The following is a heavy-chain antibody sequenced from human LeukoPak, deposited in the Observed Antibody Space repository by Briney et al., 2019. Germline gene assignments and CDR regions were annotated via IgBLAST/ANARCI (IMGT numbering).Heavy chain of an antibody. D-gene: IGHD1-26*01. J-gene: IGHJ6*02. Sequence: KPSETLSLTCSVSGGSISGYYWSWSRQPPGKGVEWIGNLFHTRGAWYKSSLKSRVTTSVDTSKNQFSLKLSSVTAADTAVYYSASSPVGAIINGFEHYYYGMDVWGQGTTVTVSS. CDR2: LFHTRGA. CDR3: ASSPVGAIINGFEHYYYGMDV. CDR1: GGSISGYY. V-gene: IGHV4-4*08.